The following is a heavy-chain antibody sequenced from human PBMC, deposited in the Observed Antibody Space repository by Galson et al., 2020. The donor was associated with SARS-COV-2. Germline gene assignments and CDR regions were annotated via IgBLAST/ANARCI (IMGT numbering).Heavy chain of an antibody. CDR2: IYYSGST. D-gene: IGHD3-10*01. Sequence: ASETLSLTCTVSDDSISSSRNYWGWVRQPPGMGLEWIGSIYYSGSTYYNPSLGSRVTISLDTSKKQFSLILSSVTAADTAVYYCAREGLGSLFYYGLDVWGQWTTVTVSS. V-gene: IGHV4-39*07. CDR1: DDSISSSRNY. CDR3: AREGLGSLFYYGLDV. J-gene: IGHJ6*02.